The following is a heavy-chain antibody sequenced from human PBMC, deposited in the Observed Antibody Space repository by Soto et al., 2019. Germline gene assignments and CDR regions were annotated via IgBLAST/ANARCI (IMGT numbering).Heavy chain of an antibody. CDR1: GFTFSSYA. J-gene: IGHJ3*02. Sequence: GGSLRLSCAASGFTFSSYAMSWVRQAPGKGLEWVSAISGSGGSTYYADSVKGRFTISRDNSKNTLYLQMNSLRAEDTAVYYCAKSLASSSWYYYAFDIWGQGTMVTVSS. D-gene: IGHD6-13*01. V-gene: IGHV3-23*01. CDR2: ISGSGGST. CDR3: AKSLASSSWYYYAFDI.